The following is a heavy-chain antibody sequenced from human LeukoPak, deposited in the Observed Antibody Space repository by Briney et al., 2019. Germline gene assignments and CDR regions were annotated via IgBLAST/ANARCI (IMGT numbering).Heavy chain of an antibody. Sequence: SETLSRTCAVYGGSFSGHYWNWIRQSPGKGLEWIGEINHSGSTNYNPSLKSRVIISVDTSKNQFSLKLSSVTAADTAVYFCVRGPPLGQHPEVAFDIWGQGTMVTVSS. CDR1: GGSFSGHY. CDR2: INHSGST. J-gene: IGHJ3*02. CDR3: VRGPPLGQHPEVAFDI. V-gene: IGHV4-34*01. D-gene: IGHD3-16*01.